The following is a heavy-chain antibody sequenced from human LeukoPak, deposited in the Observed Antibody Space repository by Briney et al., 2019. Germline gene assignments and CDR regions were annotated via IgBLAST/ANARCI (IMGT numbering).Heavy chain of an antibody. Sequence: PGETLSLTCAVYGGSFSNYYWSWIRQTPGKGMEWIGEINDSGRTNYNPSLMSRVTVSVDTSKNQFSLRLTSVTATDTAVYYCARRWNYGRNYYIDVWGKAAAVSVSS. V-gene: IGHV4-34*01. J-gene: IGHJ6*03. CDR3: ARRWNYGRNYYIDV. CDR2: INDSGRT. D-gene: IGHD1-7*01. CDR1: GGSFSNYY.